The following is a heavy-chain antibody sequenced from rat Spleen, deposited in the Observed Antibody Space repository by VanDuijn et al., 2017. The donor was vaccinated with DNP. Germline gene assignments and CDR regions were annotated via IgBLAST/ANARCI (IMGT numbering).Heavy chain of an antibody. J-gene: IGHJ3*01. CDR2: ISIGGGGT. V-gene: IGHV5-25*01. CDR1: GFTLSNYD. CDR3: ARQRVMYTTATGFAY. Sequence: EVQLVESGGGLVQPERSLKLSCAASGFTLSNYDMAWVRQPPTKGLEWVASISIGGGGTYYPDSVKGRFTISRDNAKSSLYLQMNSLRSEDTATYYCARQRVMYTTATGFAYWGQGTLVTVSS. D-gene: IGHD1-6*01.